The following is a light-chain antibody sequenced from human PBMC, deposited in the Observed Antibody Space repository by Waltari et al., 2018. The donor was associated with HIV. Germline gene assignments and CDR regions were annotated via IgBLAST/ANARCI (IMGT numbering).Light chain of an antibody. CDR3: QQYNSHSYT. CDR1: QIIHNW. V-gene: IGKV1-5*03. Sequence: GDKVTITCRASQIIHNWLAWYQQKPGKPPKLLIYKTSYLESGVPSRFSGSGSGADFTLIIDGLQPDDFATYYCQQYNSHSYTFGQGTKVDVK. CDR2: KTS. J-gene: IGKJ2*01.